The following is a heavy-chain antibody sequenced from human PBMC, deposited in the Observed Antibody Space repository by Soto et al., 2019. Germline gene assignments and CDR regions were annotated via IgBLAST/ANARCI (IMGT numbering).Heavy chain of an antibody. D-gene: IGHD5-12*01. J-gene: IGHJ4*02. V-gene: IGHV3-23*01. CDR1: GFTFSSYA. CDR2: ISGSGSPT. Sequence: RGSPRLSCAASGFTFSSYAMTWVRQAPGRGLEWVSAISGSGSPTYYADSVKGRFTISRDNSKNTLYLQMNSLRADDTAVYYCATDERATAKLDYPGQGTLVTVSS. CDR3: ATDERATAKLDY.